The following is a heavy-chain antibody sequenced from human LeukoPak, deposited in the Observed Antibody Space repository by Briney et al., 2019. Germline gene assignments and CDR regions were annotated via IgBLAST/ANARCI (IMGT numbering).Heavy chain of an antibody. CDR3: HTFHVVMTAVYDY. CDR1: GGSISSYA. CDR2: INPNSGGT. Sequence: ASVKVSCKASGGSISSYAINWVRQAPGQGLEWMGWINPNSGGTNYAQKFQDRVTMTRDTSISTAYMELSRLRSDDTAVYYCHTFHVVMTAVYDYWGQGTLVTVSS. J-gene: IGHJ4*02. V-gene: IGHV1-2*02. D-gene: IGHD2-21*02.